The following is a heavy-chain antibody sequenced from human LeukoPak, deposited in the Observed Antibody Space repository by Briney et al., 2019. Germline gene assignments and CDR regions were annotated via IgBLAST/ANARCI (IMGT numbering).Heavy chain of an antibody. CDR2: ISGSGGST. Sequence: GGSLRLSCAASGFTFSSYAMSWVRQAPGKGLEWVSAISGSGGSTYYADSVKGRLTISRDNSKNTLYLQMNSLRAEDTAVYYCAKYKQGGGWAYWGQGTLVTVSS. V-gene: IGHV3-23*01. CDR3: AKYKQGGGWAY. CDR1: GFTFSSYA. J-gene: IGHJ4*02. D-gene: IGHD3-16*01.